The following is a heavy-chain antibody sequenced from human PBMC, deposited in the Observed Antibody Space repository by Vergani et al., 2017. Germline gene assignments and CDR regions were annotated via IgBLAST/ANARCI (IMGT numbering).Heavy chain of an antibody. Sequence: QVQLVQSGAEVKKPGSSVKVSCKASGGTFSSYAISWVRQAPGQGLEWMGGIIPIFGTANYAQKFQGRVTITADKSTSTAYMELRSLRSDDTAVYYCARDLWSGSYYEGYFQHWGQGTLVTVSS. D-gene: IGHD1-26*01. J-gene: IGHJ1*01. CDR3: ARDLWSGSYYEGYFQH. CDR2: IIPIFGTA. CDR1: GGTFSSYA. V-gene: IGHV1-69*06.